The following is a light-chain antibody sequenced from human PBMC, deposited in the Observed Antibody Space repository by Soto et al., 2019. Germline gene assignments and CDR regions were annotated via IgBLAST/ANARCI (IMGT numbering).Light chain of an antibody. CDR2: SNN. J-gene: IGLJ1*01. CDR1: STNIGSNS. CDR3: AAWDDSLNGYV. V-gene: IGLV1-44*01. Sequence: QSVLTQPHSASGTPGQRVTISCSGSSTNIGSNSVNWYQQLPGTAPKLLIYSNNQRPLGVPYRFSGSKSCTSASLAISGLQSEDEADYYCAAWDDSLNGYVFGTGTKVTVL.